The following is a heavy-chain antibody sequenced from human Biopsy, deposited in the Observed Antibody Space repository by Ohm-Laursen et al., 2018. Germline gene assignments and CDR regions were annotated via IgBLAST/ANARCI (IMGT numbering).Heavy chain of an antibody. Sequence: PSQTLSLTCTVSGGSISSSTTYYWAWLRQPPGKGLEWIGEINRRGSASYNPSLKSRITVLVDTSKNQFSLKLRSVSAADTAVYFCARALDYYDPYYYYAMDVWGQGTSVTVSS. CDR3: ARALDYYDPYYYYAMDV. CDR2: INRRGSA. D-gene: IGHD3-16*01. CDR1: GGSISSSTTYY. V-gene: IGHV4-39*07. J-gene: IGHJ6*02.